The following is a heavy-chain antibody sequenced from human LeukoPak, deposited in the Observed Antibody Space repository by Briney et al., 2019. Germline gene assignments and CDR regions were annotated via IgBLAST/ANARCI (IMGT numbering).Heavy chain of an antibody. V-gene: IGHV1-2*02. Sequence: ASVKVSCKASGYIFTAYYLHWVRQAPGQGPEWMGWIKANSGDTSYAQKFQGRVTMTRDTSISTVYMELSRLTSDDTAVYYCTRVGDGYPYWGQGTLVTVSS. CDR3: TRVGDGYPY. D-gene: IGHD5-24*01. CDR1: GYIFTAYY. CDR2: IKANSGDT. J-gene: IGHJ4*02.